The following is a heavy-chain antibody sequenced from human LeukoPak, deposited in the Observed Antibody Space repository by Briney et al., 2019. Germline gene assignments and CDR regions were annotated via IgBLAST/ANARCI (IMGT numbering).Heavy chain of an antibody. J-gene: IGHJ4*02. Sequence: PGGSLRLSCAASGFTFSSYEMNWVRQAPGKGLEWVSYITRSGDTIYDADSVKGRFTISRDNAKNSLYLQMNSLRAEDTAVYYCARDQPSSWYYFDYWGQGTLVTVSS. CDR3: ARDQPSSWYYFDY. D-gene: IGHD6-13*01. V-gene: IGHV3-48*03. CDR1: GFTFSSYE. CDR2: ITRSGDTI.